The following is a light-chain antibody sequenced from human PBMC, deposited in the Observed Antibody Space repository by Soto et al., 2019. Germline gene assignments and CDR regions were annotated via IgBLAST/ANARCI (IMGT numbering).Light chain of an antibody. CDR1: VGL. Sequence: QSVLTQPASVSGSPGQSITISCTGTVGLVSWYQQHPGKVPKLIIYDDTKRPSGVSSRFSDSKSCNKASLTISGRQTEDEADYYCCLYVGGSRYGFGTGTKVTVL. V-gene: IGLV2-23*01. CDR2: DDT. J-gene: IGLJ1*01. CDR3: CLYVGGSRYG.